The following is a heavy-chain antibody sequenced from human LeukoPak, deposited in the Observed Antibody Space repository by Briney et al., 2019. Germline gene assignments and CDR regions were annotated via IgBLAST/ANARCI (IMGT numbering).Heavy chain of an antibody. CDR3: ARESPIIAVAGPRPYYYYMDV. CDR1: GYTFTSYG. CDR2: ISAYNGNT. Sequence: GASVKVSCKASGYTFTSYGISWVRQAPGQGLEWMGWISAYNGNTNYAQKLQGRVTMTTDTSTSTAYMELRSLRSDDTAVYYCARESPIIAVAGPRPYYYYMDVWGKGTTVTVSS. V-gene: IGHV1-18*01. J-gene: IGHJ6*03. D-gene: IGHD6-19*01.